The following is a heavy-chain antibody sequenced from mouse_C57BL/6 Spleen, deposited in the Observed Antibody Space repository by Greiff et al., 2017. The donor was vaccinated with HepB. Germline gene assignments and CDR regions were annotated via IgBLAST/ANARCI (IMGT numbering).Heavy chain of an antibody. CDR3: ARLGFDY. V-gene: IGHV5-17*01. J-gene: IGHJ2*01. Sequence: EVMLVESGGGLVKPGGSLKLSCAAPGFTFSDYGMHWVRQAPEKGLEWVAYISSGSRTIYYADTVTGRFTISRDNAKNTLFLQMTSLRSEDTAMYYCARLGFDYWGQGTTLTVSS. CDR1: GFTFSDYG. CDR2: ISSGSRTI.